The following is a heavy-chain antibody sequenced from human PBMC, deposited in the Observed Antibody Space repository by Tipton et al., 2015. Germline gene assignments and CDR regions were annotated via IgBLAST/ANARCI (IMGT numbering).Heavy chain of an antibody. Sequence: TLSLTCTVSGYSISRDYFWGWIRQPPGKGLEWIGSIDHNGGTYYIPSLKSRVTISVDTSKNQFSLKLRSVTAADTAVYHCARARGRHGGLFDSWGQGILVTVSS. CDR2: IDHNGGT. CDR1: GYSISRDYF. CDR3: ARARGRHGGLFDS. J-gene: IGHJ4*02. D-gene: IGHD4-23*01. V-gene: IGHV4-38-2*02.